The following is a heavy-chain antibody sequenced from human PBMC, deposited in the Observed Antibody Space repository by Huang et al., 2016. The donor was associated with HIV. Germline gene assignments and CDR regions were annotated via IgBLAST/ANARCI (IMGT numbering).Heavy chain of an antibody. CDR3: AAQWELRGGVDF. J-gene: IGHJ4*02. CDR1: VFTVSSNY. D-gene: IGHD1-26*01. Sequence: EVQLVESGGGLIQPGGSLRLSCTASVFTVSSNYMSWVRQAPGKGLEWVAGIYSDDSTYFANPVKGRFTISRDNSKNTLYLQMNSLRAEHTAVYYCAAQWELRGGVDFWGQGTLVTVSS. V-gene: IGHV3-53*01. CDR2: IYSDDST.